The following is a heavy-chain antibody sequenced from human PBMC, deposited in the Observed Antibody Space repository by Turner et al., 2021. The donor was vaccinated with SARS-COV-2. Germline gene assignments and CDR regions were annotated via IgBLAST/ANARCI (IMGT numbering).Heavy chain of an antibody. Sequence: QVQLVQSGAEVKKPGASVTVSCKASGYTFTSYDINWVRQATGHGLEWMGWMSPNSGNTGYAQKFQGRVTMTRNTSISTAYMELSSLRSEDTAVYYCARGMFRFGGVIVRPFDYWGQGTLVTVSS. CDR1: GYTFTSYD. V-gene: IGHV1-8*01. J-gene: IGHJ4*02. CDR3: ARGMFRFGGVIVRPFDY. CDR2: MSPNSGNT. D-gene: IGHD3-16*02.